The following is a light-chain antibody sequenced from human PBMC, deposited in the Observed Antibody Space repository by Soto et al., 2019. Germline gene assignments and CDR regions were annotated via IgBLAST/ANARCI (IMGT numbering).Light chain of an antibody. CDR1: QSVNSN. Sequence: EIVRTQSPATLSESPRKGSTLPCRSSQSVNSNYLAWYQQKPGQAPRLLIYGISKRATDIPDRFSGSGSGTEFTLTISSLQPEDFATYYCQQHGQWPITFGQGARLEI. CDR2: GIS. V-gene: IGKV3D-15*01. J-gene: IGKJ5*01. CDR3: QQHGQWPIT.